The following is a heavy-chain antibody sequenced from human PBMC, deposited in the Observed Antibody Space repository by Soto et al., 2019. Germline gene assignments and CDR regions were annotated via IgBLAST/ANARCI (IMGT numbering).Heavy chain of an antibody. CDR1: GYSFTSYW. CDR2: IDPSDSYT. D-gene: IGHD5-18*01. Sequence: GESLKISCKGSGYSFTSYWISLVRQMPGKGLEWMGRIDPSDSYTNYSPSFQGHVTISADKSISTAYLQWSSLKASDTAMYYFGRHWGGRYGFPRPPPPPDYWGQGTLVTVSS. CDR3: GRHWGGRYGFPRPPPPPDY. J-gene: IGHJ4*02. V-gene: IGHV5-10-1*01.